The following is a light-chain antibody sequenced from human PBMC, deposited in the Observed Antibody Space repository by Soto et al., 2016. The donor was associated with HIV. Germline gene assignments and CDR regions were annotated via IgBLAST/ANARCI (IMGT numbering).Light chain of an antibody. J-gene: IGKJ1*01. CDR2: TAS. CDR3: QQYNSYPWT. CDR1: QDISNY. V-gene: IGKV1-9*01. Sequence: DIQLTQSPSFLSASVRDRVTITCRASQDISNYLAWYQQKPGKAPKLLIYTASTLQSGVPSRFSGSGSGTEFTLTISSLQPEDFATYYCQQYNSYPWTFGQGTKVEIK.